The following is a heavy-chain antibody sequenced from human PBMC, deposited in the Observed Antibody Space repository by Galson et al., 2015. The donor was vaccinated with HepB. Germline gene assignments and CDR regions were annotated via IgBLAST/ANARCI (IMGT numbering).Heavy chain of an antibody. CDR1: GYTFTGYY. V-gene: IGHV1-2*02. J-gene: IGHJ1*01. CDR3: ARGGGGDSSGYTADFQH. Sequence: SCKASGYTFTGYYMPWVRQAPGQGLEWMGWINPNSSGTNYAQKFQGRVTMTRDTSISTAYMELSRLRSDDTAVYYCARGGGGDSSGYTADFQHWGQGTLVTVSS. CDR2: INPNSSGT. D-gene: IGHD3-22*01.